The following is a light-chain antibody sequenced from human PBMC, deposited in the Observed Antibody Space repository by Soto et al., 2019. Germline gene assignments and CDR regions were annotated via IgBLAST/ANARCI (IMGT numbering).Light chain of an antibody. Sequence: IHLTQSPSSLSASVWDRVTITCRASQGIRSDLGWYQQQPGKVPKLLIYDASYLPSGVPSRFSGSESGTDFTLNISNLRPEDFATYYCQQSFSIPLTFGPGTKVDIK. CDR2: DAS. V-gene: IGKV1-39*01. CDR1: QGIRSD. CDR3: QQSFSIPLT. J-gene: IGKJ3*01.